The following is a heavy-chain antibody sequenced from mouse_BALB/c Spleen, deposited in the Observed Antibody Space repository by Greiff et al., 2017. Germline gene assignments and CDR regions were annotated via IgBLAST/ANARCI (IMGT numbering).Heavy chain of an antibody. CDR2: IWAGGST. V-gene: IGHV2-9*02. CDR3: ARYDGYYDVYYYAMDY. Sequence: QVQLKESGPGLVAPSQSLSITCTVSGFSLTSYGVHWVRQPPGKGLEWLGVIWAGGSTNYNSALMSRLSISKDNSKSQVFLKMNSLQTDDTAMYYCARYDGYYDVYYYAMDYWGQGTSVTVSS. J-gene: IGHJ4*01. CDR1: GFSLTSYG. D-gene: IGHD2-3*01.